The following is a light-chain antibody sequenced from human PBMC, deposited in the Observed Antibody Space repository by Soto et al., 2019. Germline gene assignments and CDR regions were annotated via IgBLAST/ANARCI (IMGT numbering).Light chain of an antibody. Sequence: EVVLTQSPGTLSVSPGERATLSCRASESVRTSLAWYQQKPGRSPSLLIYGASTRATGLPASFSGSGYATEFTLTIRTMLSEDLAVYYCQEYADWPRTFGQGPKVDI. CDR2: GAS. J-gene: IGKJ1*01. V-gene: IGKV3-15*01. CDR1: ESVRTS. CDR3: QEYADWPRT.